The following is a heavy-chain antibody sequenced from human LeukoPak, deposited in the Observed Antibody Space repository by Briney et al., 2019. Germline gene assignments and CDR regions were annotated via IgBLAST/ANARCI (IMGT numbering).Heavy chain of an antibody. D-gene: IGHD3-10*01. CDR3: ARDSGIWFGTRDAFDI. CDR2: INWNGVKT. CDR1: GFTFEDFG. Sequence: PGGSLRLSCAASGFTFEDFGMTWVRQVPGKGLEWVSGINWNGVKTHYADSVKGRFTISRDNAMNTLYLEMNSLRVDDTALYHCARDSGIWFGTRDAFDIWGQGTMVTVST. J-gene: IGHJ3*02. V-gene: IGHV3-20*01.